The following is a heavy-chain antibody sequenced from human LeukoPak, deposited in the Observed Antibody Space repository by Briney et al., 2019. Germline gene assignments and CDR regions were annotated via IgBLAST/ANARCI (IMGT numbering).Heavy chain of an antibody. Sequence: PGGSLRLSCAASGFTFSSYAISWVRQAPGQGLEWMGGIIPIFGTANYAQKFQGRVTITADESTSTAYMELSSLRSEDTAVYYCTAHYGEKAFDIWGQGTMVTVSS. J-gene: IGHJ3*02. CDR1: GFTFSSYA. CDR2: IIPIFGTA. D-gene: IGHD3-10*01. CDR3: TAHYGEKAFDI. V-gene: IGHV1-69*01.